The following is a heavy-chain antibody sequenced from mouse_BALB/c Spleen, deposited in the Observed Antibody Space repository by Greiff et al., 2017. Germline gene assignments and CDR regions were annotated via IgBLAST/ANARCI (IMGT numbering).Heavy chain of an antibody. V-gene: IGHV5-4*02. CDR1: GFTFSDYY. Sequence: DVMLVESGGGLVKPGGSLKLSCAASGFTFSDYYMYWVRQTPEKRLEWVATISDGGSYTYCPDSVKGRFTISRDNAKNNLYLQMSSLKSEDTAMYYCARDRTMITTGAMDYWGQGTSVTVSS. CDR3: ARDRTMITTGAMDY. J-gene: IGHJ4*01. CDR2: ISDGGSYT. D-gene: IGHD2-4*01.